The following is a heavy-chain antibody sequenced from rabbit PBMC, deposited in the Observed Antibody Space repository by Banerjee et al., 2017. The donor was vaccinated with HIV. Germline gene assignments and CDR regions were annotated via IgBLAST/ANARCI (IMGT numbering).Heavy chain of an antibody. CDR1: GFSFSSGYD. D-gene: IGHD6-1*01. CDR2: IGTGFGDT. J-gene: IGHJ4*01. CDR3: ARGEHFSVGFSAFAIYLDL. V-gene: IGHV1S45*01. Sequence: QEQLEESGGDLVKPEGSLTLTCTASGFSFSSGYDMCWVRQAPGKGLEWIACIGTGFGDTYYANWAKGRFTISKTSSTTVTLQVTSLTAADTATYFCARGEHFSVGFSAFAIYLDLWGPGTLVTVS.